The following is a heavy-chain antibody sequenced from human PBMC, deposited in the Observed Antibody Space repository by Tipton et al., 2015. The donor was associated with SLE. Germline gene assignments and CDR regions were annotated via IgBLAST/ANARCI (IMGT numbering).Heavy chain of an antibody. D-gene: IGHD5-18*01. J-gene: IGHJ4*02. V-gene: IGHV4-61*02. CDR2: VYASGSA. CDR3: ARVYSYGSLYYFDN. Sequence: TLSLTCTVPGGSISSGNYYWCWIRQPAGKGLEWIGRVYASGSANHNPSLKSRATISVDTSKNQFSLKLSSVTAADTAVYYCARVYSYGSLYYFDNWGQGTLVTVSS. CDR1: GGSISSGNYY.